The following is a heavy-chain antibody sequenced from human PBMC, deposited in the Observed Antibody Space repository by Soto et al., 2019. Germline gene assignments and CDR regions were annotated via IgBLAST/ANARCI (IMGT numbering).Heavy chain of an antibody. V-gene: IGHV4-39*01. CDR2: IYYSGST. J-gene: IGHJ6*02. Sequence: PSETLSLTCTVSGGSISSGDYYWGWIRQPPGKGLEWIGSIYYSGSTYYNPSLKSRVTISVDTSKNQFSLKLSSVTAADTAVYYCARGVKEAGSYYGSGSAAGYGMDVWGQGTTVTVSS. CDR3: ARGVKEAGSYYGSGSAAGYGMDV. D-gene: IGHD3-10*01. CDR1: GGSISSGDYY.